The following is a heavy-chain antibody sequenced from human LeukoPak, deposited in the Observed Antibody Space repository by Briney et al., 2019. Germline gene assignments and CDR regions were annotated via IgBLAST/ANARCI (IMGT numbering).Heavy chain of an antibody. D-gene: IGHD6-13*01. J-gene: IGHJ4*02. V-gene: IGHV3-21*01. CDR3: ARSRIAAAGTLDY. CDR1: GFTFSSYS. CDR2: ISSSSSYI. Sequence: GGSLRLSCAASGFTFSSYSMNWVRQAPGKGLEWVSSISSSSSYIYYADSVKGRFTISRDNAKNSLYLQMNSLRAEDTAVYYCARSRIAAAGTLDYWGQGTLVTVSA.